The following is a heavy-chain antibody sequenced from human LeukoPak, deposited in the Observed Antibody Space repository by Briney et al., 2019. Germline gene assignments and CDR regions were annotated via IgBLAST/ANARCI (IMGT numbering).Heavy chain of an antibody. D-gene: IGHD3-3*01. J-gene: IGHJ4*02. CDR3: AKEAYYDFWSGYYTGFGGDY. Sequence: AGGSLRLSCAASGFTFSSYAMSWVRQAPGKGLEWVSAISGSGGSTYCADSVKGRFTISRDNSKNTLYLQMNSLRAEDTAVYYCAKEAYYDFWSGYYTGFGGDYWGQGTLVTVSS. CDR1: GFTFSSYA. CDR2: ISGSGGST. V-gene: IGHV3-23*01.